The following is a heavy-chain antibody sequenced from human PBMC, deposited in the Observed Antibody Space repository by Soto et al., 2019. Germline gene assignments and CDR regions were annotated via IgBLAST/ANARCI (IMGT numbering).Heavy chain of an antibody. Sequence: QVQLQQSGPGLVKPSQTLSLTCTVSGGSISYEYYHWTWIRQSPGKGLEWIGYIHYSGSIIYTPSFKSRVTISVDTSKNQCSLQLSSVTAADTAVYFCAREDDGGDRDYYGLDVWGQGTTVTVSS. J-gene: IGHJ6*02. V-gene: IGHV4-30-4*08. CDR2: IHYSGSI. D-gene: IGHD2-21*02. CDR1: GGSISYEYYH. CDR3: AREDDGGDRDYYGLDV.